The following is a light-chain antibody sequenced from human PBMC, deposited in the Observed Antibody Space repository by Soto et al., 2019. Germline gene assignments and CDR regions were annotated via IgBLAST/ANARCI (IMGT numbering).Light chain of an antibody. V-gene: IGLV1-47*01. Sequence: QTVVTQPPSASGTPGQRVTICCSGSSSNIGTNYVYWYQQLPGTAPKLLIYRNNQRPSGVPDRFSGSKSGTSASLAISGLRSEDEADYYCAAWDDSLSGGGFGGGTKLTVL. CDR3: AAWDDSLSGGG. CDR2: RNN. J-gene: IGLJ3*02. CDR1: SSNIGTNY.